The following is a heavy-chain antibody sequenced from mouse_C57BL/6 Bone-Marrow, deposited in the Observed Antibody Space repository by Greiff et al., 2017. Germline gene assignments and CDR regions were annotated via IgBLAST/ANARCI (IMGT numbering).Heavy chain of an antibody. CDR1: GFNIKDDY. J-gene: IGHJ3*01. CDR2: IDPENGDT. Sequence: EVQLQQSGAELVRPGASVKLSCTASGFNIKDDYMHWVKQRPEQGLEWIGWIDPENGDTVYASKFQGKATITADTSSNTAYRQLSSLTSEDTAVYYCTTSGFFFAYWGQGTLVTVSA. V-gene: IGHV14-4*01. CDR3: TTSGFFFAY. D-gene: IGHD3-1*01.